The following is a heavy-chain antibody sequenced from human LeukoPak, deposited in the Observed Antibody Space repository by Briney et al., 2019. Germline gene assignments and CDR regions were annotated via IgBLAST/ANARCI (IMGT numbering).Heavy chain of an antibody. CDR1: GGSIRNYY. J-gene: IGHJ4*02. V-gene: IGHV4-59*01. D-gene: IGHD3-22*01. Sequence: SETLSLTCTVSGGSIRNYYWSWIWQPPGKGLECIGYIFYSGTTNYNPSLESRVTISVDTSNNQFSLKLTSVAAADTAVYYCARVLHRTNYGDRRGYLYFDHWGQGTLVTVSS. CDR2: IFYSGTT. CDR3: ARVLHRTNYGDRRGYLYFDH.